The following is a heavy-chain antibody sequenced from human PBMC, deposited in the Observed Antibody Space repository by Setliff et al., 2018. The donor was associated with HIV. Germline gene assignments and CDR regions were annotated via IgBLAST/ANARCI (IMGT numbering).Heavy chain of an antibody. CDR2: ISIGSGGAI. J-gene: IGHJ6*02. CDR1: GFTFRNYK. Sequence: PGGSLRLSCSASGFTFRNYKFNWVRQAPGRGLEWVSSISIGSGGAIDYADSVQGRFTISRDNSKNSLYLQRNSLRVEETAVYYCARDYLYYNLYNGSPVYGMDVWGQGTTVTVSS. D-gene: IGHD3-3*01. CDR3: ARDYLYYNLYNGSPVYGMDV. V-gene: IGHV3-48*03.